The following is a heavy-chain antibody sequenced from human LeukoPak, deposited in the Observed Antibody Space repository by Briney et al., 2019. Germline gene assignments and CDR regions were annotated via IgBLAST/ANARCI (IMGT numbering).Heavy chain of an antibody. D-gene: IGHD3-16*01. J-gene: IGHJ3*02. CDR3: ARDRLSLGAFDI. V-gene: IGHV4-59*01. CDR1: GGSSRNYY. Sequence: SETLSLICSVSGGSSRNYYWNWIRQPPGKGLEWIGYIYYSGNTNYNPSLKSRVTISVDTSKNQFSLNLSSVTTADSAIYYCARDRLSLGAFDIWGPGTTVVVSS. CDR2: IYYSGNT.